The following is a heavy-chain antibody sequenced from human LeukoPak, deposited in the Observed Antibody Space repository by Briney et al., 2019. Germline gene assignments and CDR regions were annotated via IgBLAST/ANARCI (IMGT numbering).Heavy chain of an antibody. D-gene: IGHD1-26*01. CDR1: GVTVSTNY. V-gene: IGHV3-53*01. CDR2: IYSGGST. J-gene: IGHJ4*02. CDR3: ARRRGSYYLDF. Sequence: GGSLRLSCAASGVTVSTNYMSWGRQAPGQGLGWVSVIYSGGSTYYADSVKGRFTVSRDNYNNTLYLRRNSLRAEDTAVFYWARRRGSYYLDFGAQGTGVSVST.